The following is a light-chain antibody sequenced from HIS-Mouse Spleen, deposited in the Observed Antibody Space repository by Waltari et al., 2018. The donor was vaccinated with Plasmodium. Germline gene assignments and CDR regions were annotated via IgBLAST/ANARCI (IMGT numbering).Light chain of an antibody. J-gene: IGKJ1*01. CDR3: QQYNSYSWT. CDR2: KAS. CDR1: QSISSR. V-gene: IGKV1-5*03. Sequence: DIKMTQSHSTLSASGGDRGPLTCRASQSISSRLAWYQQKPGKAPKLLIYKASSLESGVPSRFSGRGSGTEFTLTISSLQPDDFATYYCQQYNSYSWTFGQGTKVEIK.